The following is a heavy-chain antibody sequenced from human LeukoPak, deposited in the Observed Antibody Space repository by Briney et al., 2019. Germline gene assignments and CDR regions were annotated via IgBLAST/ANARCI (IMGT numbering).Heavy chain of an antibody. CDR2: INPNSGGA. CDR1: GYTFTGYY. D-gene: IGHD3-9*01. Sequence: ASVKVSCKASGYTFTGYYMHWVRQAPGQGLEWMGWINPNSGGANYAQKFQGRVTMTRDTSISTAYMELSRLRSDYTAVYYCARRASNDLVTGYHYYSDCMDGWRQGCTVTVSS. CDR3: ARRASNDLVTGYHYYSDCMDG. J-gene: IGHJ6*01. V-gene: IGHV1-2*02.